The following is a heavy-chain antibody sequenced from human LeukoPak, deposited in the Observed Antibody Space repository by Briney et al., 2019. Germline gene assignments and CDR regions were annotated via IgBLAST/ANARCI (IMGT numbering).Heavy chain of an antibody. Sequence: SETLSLTCTVSGDSITNYYWSWIRQPPGKGLEWIGYIYYSGNINYNPSHKSRVTISVDTSKNQFSLELSSVTAADTAVYYCARHVPDISVAPSRDAFDIWGQGTTVTVSS. J-gene: IGHJ3*02. D-gene: IGHD6-19*01. CDR3: ARHVPDISVAPSRDAFDI. CDR2: IYYSGNI. V-gene: IGHV4-59*08. CDR1: GDSITNYY.